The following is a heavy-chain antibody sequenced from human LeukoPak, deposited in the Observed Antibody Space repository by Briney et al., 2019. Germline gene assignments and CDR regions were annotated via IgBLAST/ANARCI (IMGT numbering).Heavy chain of an antibody. V-gene: IGHV3-23*01. Sequence: GGSLRLSCAASGFTFSSYGMSWVRQAPGKGLEWVSAISGSGGSTYYAGSVKGRFTIPRDNSKNTLYLQMNSLRAEDTAVYYCAKFIIVVPAAFDYWGQGTLVTVSS. CDR2: ISGSGGST. CDR1: GFTFSSYG. CDR3: AKFIIVVPAAFDY. J-gene: IGHJ4*02. D-gene: IGHD2-2*01.